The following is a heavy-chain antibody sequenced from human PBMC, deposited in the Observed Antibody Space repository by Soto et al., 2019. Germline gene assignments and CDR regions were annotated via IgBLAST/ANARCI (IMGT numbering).Heavy chain of an antibody. D-gene: IGHD1-1*01. Sequence: QTPSPTFTISGRPIGAYYWSWVGQPPGKGLEWIAYIYHSGSSNSNPSLKSRVTISVDTSKNQFSLKLSSVTAADTAVYYCARHSNEYRKSLDYWGQGTLVTVS. CDR2: IYHSGSS. CDR1: GRPIGAYY. V-gene: IGHV4-59*08. J-gene: IGHJ4*02. CDR3: ARHSNEYRKSLDY.